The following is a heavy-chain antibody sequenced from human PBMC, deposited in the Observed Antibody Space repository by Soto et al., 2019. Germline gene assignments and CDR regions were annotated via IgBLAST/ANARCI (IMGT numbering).Heavy chain of an antibody. V-gene: IGHV5-51*01. CDR3: ARHEATYYNFYGMDV. Sequence: PGESLKISCKSYGYSFTTYWIAWGRQMLGKGLEWMGSIHPGESDTRYSPSFQGQVTISADRSITTAYLQWSSLKASDTAMYYCARHEATYYNFYGMDVWGQGTTVTVSS. CDR1: GYSFTTYW. CDR2: IHPGESDT. J-gene: IGHJ6*02.